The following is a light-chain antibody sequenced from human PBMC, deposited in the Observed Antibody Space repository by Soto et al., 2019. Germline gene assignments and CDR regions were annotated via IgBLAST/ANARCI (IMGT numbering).Light chain of an antibody. CDR3: QQYGSSSIT. Sequence: EIVLTQSPGTLSLSPGERATLSCRASQSFGSSHLAWYQQKPGQAPRLLIYGASTRVTGTPDRFSGSGSGTDFTLTISQLESDDSAVYYCQQYGSSSITFGQGTRLEI. CDR1: QSFGSSH. CDR2: GAS. J-gene: IGKJ5*01. V-gene: IGKV3-20*01.